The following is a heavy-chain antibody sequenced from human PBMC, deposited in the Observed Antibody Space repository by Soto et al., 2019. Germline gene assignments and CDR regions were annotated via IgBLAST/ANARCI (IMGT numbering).Heavy chain of an antibody. CDR2: ISGSGGNT. Sequence: EVQLLESGGGLVQPGGSLTPSCAASGFTFSSYAMSWVRQAPGEGLEWVSGISGSGGNTYYADSVKGRFTISRDNSKNTLYLPMNTLSAEDTAAYYWAKGQDGFGNDAFAIWGHGTMVTVSS. CDR1: GFTFSSYA. CDR3: AKGQDGFGNDAFAI. V-gene: IGHV3-23*01. J-gene: IGHJ3*02. D-gene: IGHD3-10*01.